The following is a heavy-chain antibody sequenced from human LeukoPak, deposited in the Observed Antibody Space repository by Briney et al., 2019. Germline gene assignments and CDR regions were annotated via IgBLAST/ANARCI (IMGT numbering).Heavy chain of an antibody. CDR2: IYHSGST. CDR3: ARGNYFDY. Sequence: PSQTLSLTCAVYGGSISSGGYSWSSIRQPPGKGLEWIGYIYHSGSTYYNPSLKSRVTISVDRSKNQFSLKLSSVTAADTAVYYCARGNYFDYWGQGTLVTVSS. J-gene: IGHJ4*02. V-gene: IGHV4-30-2*01. CDR1: GGSISSGGYS.